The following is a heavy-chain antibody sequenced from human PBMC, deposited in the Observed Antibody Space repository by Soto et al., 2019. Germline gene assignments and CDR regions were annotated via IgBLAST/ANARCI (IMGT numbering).Heavy chain of an antibody. CDR1: GYTFTSYG. V-gene: IGHV1-18*01. CDR3: ASEIPTTVTSLAFDM. Sequence: QAQLVQSGGEVKKPGASVKVSCKASGYTFTSYGVTWVRQAPGQGLEWMGWISGYNGNTNYAQKFQGRLTMTTETSTSPGYMELRSLRSDETAVYYCASEIPTTVTSLAFDMWGQGTMVTVSS. D-gene: IGHD4-17*01. CDR2: ISGYNGNT. J-gene: IGHJ3*02.